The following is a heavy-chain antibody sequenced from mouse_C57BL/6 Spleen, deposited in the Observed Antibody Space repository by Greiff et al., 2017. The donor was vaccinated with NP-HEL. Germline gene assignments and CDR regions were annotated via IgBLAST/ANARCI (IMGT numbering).Heavy chain of an antibody. CDR1: GYTFTSYW. CDR3: GRAQVFDY. D-gene: IGHD3-2*02. CDR2: IDPSDSYT. V-gene: IGHV1-50*01. Sequence: VQLQQPGAELVKPGASVKLSCKASGYTFTSYWMQWVKQRPGQGLEWIGEIDPSDSYTNYNQKFKGKATLTVDTSSSTAYMQLSSLTSEDSAVYYCGRAQVFDYGGQGTTLTVSS. J-gene: IGHJ2*01.